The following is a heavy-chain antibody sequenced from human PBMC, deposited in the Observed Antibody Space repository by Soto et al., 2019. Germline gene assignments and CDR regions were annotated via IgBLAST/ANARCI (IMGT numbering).Heavy chain of an antibody. CDR2: ISSSSSTI. D-gene: IGHD3-22*01. J-gene: IGHJ4*02. CDR3: ARDQGYYYDSSDNYFDY. V-gene: IGHV3-48*01. CDR1: GFIFSSYS. Sequence: GGSLRLSCAASGFIFSSYSMNWVRQAPGKGLEWVSYISSSSSTIYYADSVKGRFTISRDNAKNSLYLQMNSLRAEDTAVYYCARDQGYYYDSSDNYFDYWGQGTLVTVSS.